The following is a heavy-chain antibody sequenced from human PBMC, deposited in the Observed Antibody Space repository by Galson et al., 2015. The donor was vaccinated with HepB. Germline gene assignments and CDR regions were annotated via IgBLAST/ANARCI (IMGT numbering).Heavy chain of an antibody. CDR1: GYTFSYYA. CDR3: ARENSTSSAFFDY. J-gene: IGHJ4*02. CDR2: INAGNGNT. V-gene: IGHV1-3*01. Sequence: SVKVSCKASGYTFSYYAIYWVRQAPGQRLEWMGWINAGNGNTKYSQNFQGRVTITRDTSASTAYMELSSLRSEDTAIYYCARENSTSSAFFDYWGQGILVTVSS. D-gene: IGHD6-6*01.